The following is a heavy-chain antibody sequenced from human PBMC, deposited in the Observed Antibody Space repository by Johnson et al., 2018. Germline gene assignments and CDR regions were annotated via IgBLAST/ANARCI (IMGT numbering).Heavy chain of an antibody. CDR1: GFTFSSYG. Sequence: QVQLVESGGGVVQPGRSLRLSCAASGFTFSSYGLHWVRQAPGKELDWVAVVSYDGSNKYYADSVKGRFIISRDNSKNTLYLQMNSLRAEETAVYYWAKDTSGIMYFFDCWGQGALVTVSS. CDR3: AKDTSGIMYFFDC. CDR2: VSYDGSNK. J-gene: IGHJ4*02. D-gene: IGHD1-1*01. V-gene: IGHV3-30*18.